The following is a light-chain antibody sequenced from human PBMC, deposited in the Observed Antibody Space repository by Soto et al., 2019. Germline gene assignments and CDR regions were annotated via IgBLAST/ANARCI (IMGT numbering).Light chain of an antibody. CDR3: QVWDRSSDQYV. J-gene: IGLJ1*01. CDR2: YDS. CDR1: NIGSKS. Sequence: SYELTQPPSVSVAPGKTASIACGGYNIGSKSVHWYQQKPGQAPVLVINYDSDRPSGIPERLSGSKSGNTATLTISRVEAGDEADYYCQVWDRSSDQYVFGTGTKLTVL. V-gene: IGLV3-21*04.